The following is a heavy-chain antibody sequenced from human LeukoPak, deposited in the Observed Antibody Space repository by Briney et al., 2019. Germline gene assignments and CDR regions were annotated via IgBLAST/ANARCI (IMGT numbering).Heavy chain of an antibody. D-gene: IGHD2-15*01. V-gene: IGHV1-69*13. CDR1: GGTFSSYA. Sequence: SVKVSCKASGGTFSSYAISWVRQAPGQGLEWMGGIIPIFGTANYAQKFQGRVTITADESTSTAYMELSSLRSEDTAVYYCARGGVCSGGSCYPIVKYYFDYWGQGTLVTVSS. CDR2: IIPIFGTA. J-gene: IGHJ4*02. CDR3: ARGGVCSGGSCYPIVKYYFDY.